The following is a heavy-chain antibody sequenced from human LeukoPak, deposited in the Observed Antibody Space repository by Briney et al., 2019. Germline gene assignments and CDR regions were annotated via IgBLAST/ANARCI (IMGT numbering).Heavy chain of an antibody. V-gene: IGHV1-46*01. CDR3: AREASGGYFDY. CDR2: INPTGDST. J-gene: IGHJ4*02. D-gene: IGHD4-23*01. Sequence: ASVKVSCTASVYTFSTYYMHWVRQAPGQGLEWVGLINPTGDSTNYAQKFRGRVTMTRDASTSTVYMDLNSLTSEDTAVYYCAREASGGYFDYWGQGTLVTVSS. CDR1: VYTFSTYY.